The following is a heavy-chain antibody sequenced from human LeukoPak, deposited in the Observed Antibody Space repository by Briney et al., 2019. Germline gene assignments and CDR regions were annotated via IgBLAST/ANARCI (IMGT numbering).Heavy chain of an antibody. CDR3: ARYLSGFQFDP. CDR2: ISSSSSYI. CDR1: GFTFSSYS. Sequence: GGSLRLSCAASGFTFSSYSMNWVRQAPGKGLEWVSSISSSSSYIYYADSVKGRFIISRDNAKNSLYLQMNSLRAEDTAVYYCARYLSGFQFDPWGQGTLVTVSS. D-gene: IGHD3-3*01. J-gene: IGHJ5*02. V-gene: IGHV3-21*01.